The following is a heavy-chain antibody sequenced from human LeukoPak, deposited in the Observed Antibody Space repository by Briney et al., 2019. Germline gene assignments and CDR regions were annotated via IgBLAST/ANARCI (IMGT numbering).Heavy chain of an antibody. D-gene: IGHD6-6*01. Sequence: SVKVSCKASGGTFSSYTNSLVRHPPGQGLELMGRIIPILDVANYAQKFQGGVTITADKSTSTAYMELSSLRSEDTAVYYCARDWFRNSSSSQPSPPRYFDRWGRGTLVIVSS. J-gene: IGHJ2*01. CDR2: IIPILDVA. CDR1: GGTFSSYT. V-gene: IGHV1-69*04. CDR3: ARDWFRNSSSSQPSPPRYFDR.